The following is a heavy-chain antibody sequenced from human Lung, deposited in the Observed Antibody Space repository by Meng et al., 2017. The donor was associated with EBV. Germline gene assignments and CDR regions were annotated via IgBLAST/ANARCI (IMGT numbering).Heavy chain of an antibody. Sequence: VQLKEPGPGLVKPSQTLSSTFTVSGGSISSGNHYWSWIRQHPGKGLEYIGYIYYSGSTYYNPSLKSRVIISVDTSKNQFSLRLNSVTAADTAVYYCASLYGDSSVWYLDLWGRGTLVTVSS. V-gene: IGHV4-31*03. D-gene: IGHD4-17*01. J-gene: IGHJ2*01. CDR2: IYYSGST. CDR3: ASLYGDSSVWYLDL. CDR1: GGSISSGNHY.